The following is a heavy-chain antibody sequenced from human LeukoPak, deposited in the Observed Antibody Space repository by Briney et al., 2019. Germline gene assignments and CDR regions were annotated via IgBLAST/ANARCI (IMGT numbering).Heavy chain of an antibody. V-gene: IGHV1-69*04. J-gene: IGHJ4*02. CDR2: IIPILGIA. CDR1: GGTFGSYA. CDR3: ARARYYYDSSGYYYFAYYFDY. D-gene: IGHD3-22*01. Sequence: SVKVSCKASGGTFGSYAISWVRQAPGQGLEWMGRIIPILGIANYAQKFQGRVTITADKSTSTAYMELSSLRSEDTAVYYCARARYYYDSSGYYYFAYYFDYWGQGTLVTVSS.